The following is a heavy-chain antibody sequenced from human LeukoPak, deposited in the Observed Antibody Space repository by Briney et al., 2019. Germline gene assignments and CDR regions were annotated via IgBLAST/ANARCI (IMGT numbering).Heavy chain of an antibody. CDR2: IYYSGST. CDR1: GGSIISYS. V-gene: IGHV4-59*01. D-gene: IGHD3-10*01. Sequence: SETLSLTCTVSGGSIISYSWSWIRQPPGKGLEWIGYIYYSGSTNYNPSLKSRVTMSVDASEKQFSLKLKSVTAADTAVYYCARDTYYYGSGSPLVGFDYWGQGTLVTVSS. J-gene: IGHJ4*02. CDR3: ARDTYYYGSGSPLVGFDY.